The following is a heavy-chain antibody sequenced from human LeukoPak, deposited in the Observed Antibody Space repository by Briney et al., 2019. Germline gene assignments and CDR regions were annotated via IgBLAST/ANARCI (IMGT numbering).Heavy chain of an antibody. D-gene: IGHD2-15*01. J-gene: IGHJ6*03. Sequence: PSETLSLTCNVSGGSISSYSWSWIRQPPGKGLEWIGYIYYSGSTNYNPSLKSRGTISVDTYKNQFSLKLSSVTAADTAVYYCARGLGGGRWNYYYYMDVWGKGTTVTVSS. V-gene: IGHV4-59*01. CDR2: IYYSGST. CDR1: GGSISSYS. CDR3: ARGLGGGRWNYYYYMDV.